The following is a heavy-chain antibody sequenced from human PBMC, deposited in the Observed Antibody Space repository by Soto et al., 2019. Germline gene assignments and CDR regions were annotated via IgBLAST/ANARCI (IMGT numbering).Heavy chain of an antibody. CDR2: ITPIFGTA. CDR3: ARGWSYDSLTGYSY. D-gene: IGHD3-9*01. Sequence: QVQLVQSGAEVKKPGSSVKVSCKASGGSFRNYAISWVRQAPGQGLEWMGGITPIFGTANYAQRFQGRVTITADESTSTAYMELSSLRSEDKAVYYCARGWSYDSLTGYSYWGQGTLVTVSS. V-gene: IGHV1-69*01. J-gene: IGHJ4*02. CDR1: GGSFRNYA.